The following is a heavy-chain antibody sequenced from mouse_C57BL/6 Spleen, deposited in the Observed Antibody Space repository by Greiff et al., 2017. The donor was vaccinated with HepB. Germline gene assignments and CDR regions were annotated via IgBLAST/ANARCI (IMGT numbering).Heavy chain of an antibody. CDR3: ARVNYYGSSHYAMDY. V-gene: IGHV5-4*01. CDR1: GFTFSSYA. J-gene: IGHJ4*01. D-gene: IGHD1-1*01. Sequence: EVQGVESGGGLVKPGGSLKLSCAASGFTFSSYAMSWVRQTPEKRLEWVATISDGGSYTYYPDNVKGRFTISRDNAKNNLYLQMSHLKSEDTAMYYCARVNYYGSSHYAMDYWCQGTSVTVSS. CDR2: ISDGGSYT.